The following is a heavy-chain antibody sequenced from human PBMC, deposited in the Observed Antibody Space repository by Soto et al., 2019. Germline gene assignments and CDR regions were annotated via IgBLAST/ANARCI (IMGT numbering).Heavy chain of an antibody. J-gene: IGHJ6*02. Sequence: MGWINPNSGGTNYAQKFQGWVTMTRDTSISTAYMELSRLRSDDTAVYYCARDSTWRDYGMDVWGQGTTVTVSS. CDR3: ARDSTWRDYGMDV. CDR2: INPNSGGT. V-gene: IGHV1-2*04.